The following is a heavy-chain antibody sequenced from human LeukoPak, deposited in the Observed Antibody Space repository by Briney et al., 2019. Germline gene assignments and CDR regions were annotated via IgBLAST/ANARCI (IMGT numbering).Heavy chain of an antibody. D-gene: IGHD3-22*01. CDR1: GGSFTVYY. Sequence: SETLSLTCAVYGGSFTVYYWSWIRHPPGKGLEWIGEINQSVSTNYNPSLKSRATISVDTSKNQYSLRLSSVTAADTAVYYGARLYDSIGYYKNIKDHQGDAFDIWGQGTMVTVSS. CDR2: INQSVST. CDR3: ARLYDSIGYYKNIKDHQGDAFDI. J-gene: IGHJ3*02. V-gene: IGHV4-34*01.